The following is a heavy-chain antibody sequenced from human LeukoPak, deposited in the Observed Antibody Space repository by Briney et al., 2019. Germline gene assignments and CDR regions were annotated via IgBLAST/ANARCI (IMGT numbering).Heavy chain of an antibody. CDR1: GFTVSSNY. CDR3: ARALWFGSYYFDY. CDR2: IYSGGST. V-gene: IGHV3-66*01. J-gene: IGHJ4*02. D-gene: IGHD3-10*01. Sequence: GGSLRLSCAASGFTVSSNYMSWVRQAPGKGLEWVSVIYSGGSTYYADSVKGRFTISRDNSKNTLHLQMNSLRAEDTAVYYCARALWFGSYYFDYWGQGTLVTVSS.